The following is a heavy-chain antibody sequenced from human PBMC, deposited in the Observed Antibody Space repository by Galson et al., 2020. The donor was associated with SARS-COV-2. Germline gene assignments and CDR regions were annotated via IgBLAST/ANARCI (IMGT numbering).Heavy chain of an antibody. Sequence: GGSLRLSCAASGFTFSSYAMHWVRQAPGKGLEWVAVISYDGSNKYYADSVKGRCTISRDNSKNTLYLQMNSLRVEDTAVYYCAKGLSHYYYAGMDVWGQGTTVTVSS. CDR3: AKGLSHYYYAGMDV. J-gene: IGHJ6*02. V-gene: IGHV3-30*04. CDR2: ISYDGSNK. D-gene: IGHD6-19*01. CDR1: GFTFSSYA.